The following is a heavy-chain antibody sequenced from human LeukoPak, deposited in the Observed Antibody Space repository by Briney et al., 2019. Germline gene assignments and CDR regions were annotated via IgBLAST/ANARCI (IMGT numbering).Heavy chain of an antibody. CDR3: ARRDSSGSIDY. D-gene: IGHD3-22*01. Sequence: SETLSLTCAVYGGSFSGYYWSWIRQPPGKGLEWIGEINHSGSTNYNPPLKSRVTISVDTSKNQFSLKLSSVTAADTAAYYCARRDSSGSIDYWGQGTLVTVSS. V-gene: IGHV4-34*01. CDR2: INHSGST. J-gene: IGHJ4*02. CDR1: GGSFSGYY.